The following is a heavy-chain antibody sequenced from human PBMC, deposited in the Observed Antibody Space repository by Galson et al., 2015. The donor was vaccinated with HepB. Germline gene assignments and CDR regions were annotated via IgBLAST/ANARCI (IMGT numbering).Heavy chain of an antibody. CDR2: INPNSGGT. CDR1: GYTFTGYY. Sequence: SVKVSCKASGYTFTGYYMHWVRQAPGQGLEWMGWINPNSGGTNYAQKFQGRVTMTRDTSISTAYMELSRLRSDDTAVYYCARDVYDFWSGYLGRANWFDPWGQGTLVTVSS. D-gene: IGHD3-3*01. V-gene: IGHV1-2*02. J-gene: IGHJ5*02. CDR3: ARDVYDFWSGYLGRANWFDP.